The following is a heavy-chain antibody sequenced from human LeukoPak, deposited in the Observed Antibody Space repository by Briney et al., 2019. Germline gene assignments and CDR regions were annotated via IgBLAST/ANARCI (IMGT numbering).Heavy chain of an antibody. CDR1: GFNFSRYS. Sequence: GGSLRLSCAASGFNFSRYSMTWLRQTPGKGLEWVSSISSSSRYIYYEDSVKGRFTISRDNAKDPLYLQMNSLRAEDTDVYYCARADGGGNLIWFDYWGQGTLVTVSS. J-gene: IGHJ4*02. CDR3: ARADGGGNLIWFDY. D-gene: IGHD3-16*01. CDR2: ISSSSRYI. V-gene: IGHV3-21*01.